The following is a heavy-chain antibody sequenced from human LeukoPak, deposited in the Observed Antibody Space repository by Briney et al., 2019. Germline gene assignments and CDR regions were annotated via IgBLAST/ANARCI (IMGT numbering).Heavy chain of an antibody. J-gene: IGHJ4*02. D-gene: IGHD1-1*01. CDR1: GFNFRTYG. CDR3: ARAQLELDYYFDY. V-gene: IGHV3-30*02. Sequence: PGGSLRLSCAASGFNFRTYGMHWVRQAPGKGLDWVAFIRYDGSNKYYADSVKGRFTISRDNSKNTLYLQMSSLRSEDTAVYYCARAQLELDYYFDYWGQGTLVTVSS. CDR2: IRYDGSNK.